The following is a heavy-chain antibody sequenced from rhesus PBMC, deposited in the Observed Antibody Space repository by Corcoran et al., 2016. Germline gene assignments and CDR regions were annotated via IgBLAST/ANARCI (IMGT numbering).Heavy chain of an antibody. V-gene: IGHV4S7*01. CDR2: IFGSIGST. J-gene: IGHJ2*01. CDR3: ARVTIFGLVVNWYFDL. Sequence: QVQLQESGPGLVKPSETLSLTCAVSGGSISGGYGWSWIRQPPGKGLDWIGHIFGSIGSTYYNPSLKSRVTISRDTSKNQFSLKLSSVTAVDTAVYYCARVTIFGLVVNWYFDLWGPGTPITISS. CDR1: GGSISGGYG. D-gene: IGHD3-3*01.